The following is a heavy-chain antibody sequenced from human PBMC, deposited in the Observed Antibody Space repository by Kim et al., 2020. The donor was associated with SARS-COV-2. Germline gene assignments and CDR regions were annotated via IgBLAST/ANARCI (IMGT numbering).Heavy chain of an antibody. CDR3: TTEQGTTNRDYYGMD. J-gene: IGHJ6*01. CDR1: GFTFSNAW. Sequence: GGSLRLSCAASGFTFSNAWMTWVRQAPGKGLEWVGRIKRSSGGGILDYGVPVKGRFTISRDDSTNTLYLQMDSLKTEDTAVYDCTTEQGTTNRDYYGMD. CDR2: IKRSSGGGIL. V-gene: IGHV3-15*01. D-gene: IGHD1-26*01.